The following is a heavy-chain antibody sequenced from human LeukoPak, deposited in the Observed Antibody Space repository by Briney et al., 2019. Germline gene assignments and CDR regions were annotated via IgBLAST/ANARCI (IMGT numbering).Heavy chain of an antibody. V-gene: IGHV1-69*13. J-gene: IGHJ3*02. CDR2: IIPIFGTA. Sequence: ASVKVSCKASGGTFSSYAISWVRQAPGQGLEWMGGIIPIFGTANYAQKFQGRVTITADESTSTAYMELSSLRSEDTAVYYCARGRDGYNLDALQAFDTWGQGTMVTVSS. D-gene: IGHD5-24*01. CDR1: GGTFSSYA. CDR3: ARGRDGYNLDALQAFDT.